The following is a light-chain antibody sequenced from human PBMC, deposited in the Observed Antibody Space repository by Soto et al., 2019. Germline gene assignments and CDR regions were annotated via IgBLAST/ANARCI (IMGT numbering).Light chain of an antibody. V-gene: IGKV3-11*01. CDR1: QSVRSY. Sequence: EIVLTQSPATLSLSPGERATLSCRASQSVRSYLAWYQQKPGQTPRLLIYDPFNRATGIPARFSGSGSGTDFTLTISSLEPEDFAVYYCQQRGNWPQTFGPGTKVDI. J-gene: IGKJ3*01. CDR2: DPF. CDR3: QQRGNWPQT.